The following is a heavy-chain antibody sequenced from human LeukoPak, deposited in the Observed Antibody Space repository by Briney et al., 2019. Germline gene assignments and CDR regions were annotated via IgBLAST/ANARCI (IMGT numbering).Heavy chain of an antibody. J-gene: IGHJ5*02. D-gene: IGHD4-17*01. CDR1: GFIFSSYG. Sequence: PGGSLRLSCAASGFIFSSYGMHWVRQAPGKGLEWVAVIWYDGSNKYYADSVKGRFTISRDNSKNTLYLQMNSLRAEDTAVYYCAREFTTVTPQFWFDPWGQGTLVTVSS. V-gene: IGHV3-33*01. CDR3: AREFTTVTPQFWFDP. CDR2: IWYDGSNK.